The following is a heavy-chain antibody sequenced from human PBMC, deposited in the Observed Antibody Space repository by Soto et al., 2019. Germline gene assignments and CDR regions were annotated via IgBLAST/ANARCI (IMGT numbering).Heavy chain of an antibody. J-gene: IGHJ6*02. CDR2: IIPIFGTA. Sequence: QVQLVQSGAEVKKPGSSVKVSCKASGGTFSSYAISWVRQAPGQGLEWMGGIIPIFGTANYAQKFQGRVTITADESTSTAYMEMSSLRSEDTAVYYCARDGRITGTHVHLYYGMDVWGQGTTVTVSS. CDR1: GGTFSSYA. V-gene: IGHV1-69*01. D-gene: IGHD1-20*01. CDR3: ARDGRITGTHVHLYYGMDV.